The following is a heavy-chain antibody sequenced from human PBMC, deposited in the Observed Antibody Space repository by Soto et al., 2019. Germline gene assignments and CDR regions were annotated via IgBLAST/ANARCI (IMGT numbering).Heavy chain of an antibody. V-gene: IGHV3-7*01. CDR1: GFTFSIYW. CDR2: IKQDGSEK. D-gene: IGHD1-26*01. CDR3: ARGIVGAPDAFAI. Sequence: PGGSLRLSCAASGFTFSIYWMSWVRQAPGKGREWVANIKQDGSEKYYVDSVKGRFTISRDNAKNSLYLQMNSLRAEDTAVYYCARGIVGAPDAFAIWGQGTRATV. J-gene: IGHJ3*02.